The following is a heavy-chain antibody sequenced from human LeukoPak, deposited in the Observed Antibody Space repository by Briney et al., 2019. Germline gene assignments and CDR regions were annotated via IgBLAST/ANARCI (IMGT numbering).Heavy chain of an antibody. CDR1: GGTFSSYA. CDR3: AREARNIVGATGAIDY. Sequence: VASVKVSCKASGGTFSSYAISWVRQAPGQGLEWMGRIIPILGIANYAQKFQGRATITADKSTSTAYMELSSLRSEDTAVYYCAREARNIVGATGAIDYWGQGTLVTVSS. V-gene: IGHV1-69*04. J-gene: IGHJ4*02. CDR2: IIPILGIA. D-gene: IGHD1-26*01.